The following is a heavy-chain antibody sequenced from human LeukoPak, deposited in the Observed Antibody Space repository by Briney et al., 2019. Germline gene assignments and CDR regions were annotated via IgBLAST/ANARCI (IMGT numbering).Heavy chain of an antibody. CDR3: ARRGYCSSTSCYNAFDI. V-gene: IGHV5-51*01. D-gene: IGHD2-2*02. CDR2: IYPGESDT. CDR1: GYRFTSYW. J-gene: IGHJ3*02. Sequence: GESLKISCKGSGYRFTSYWIGWVRQMPGKGLEGMGIIYPGESDTRYSPSFQGQVTISADKSTSTAYLQWSSLKASDTAMYYCARRGYCSSTSCYNAFDIWGQGTMVTVSS.